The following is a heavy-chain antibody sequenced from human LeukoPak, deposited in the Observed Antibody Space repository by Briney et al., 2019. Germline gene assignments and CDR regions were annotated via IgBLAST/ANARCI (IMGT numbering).Heavy chain of an antibody. D-gene: IGHD1-26*01. J-gene: IGHJ4*02. Sequence: SETLSLTXSVSGDSISPFYWSWIRQPPGKGLDWIGYIYYKGNTNYNTSLESRVTISVDTSKNHFSLKLTSVTAADTAVYYCARVVGDGYIDYWGQGILVTVSS. V-gene: IGHV4-59*01. CDR1: GDSISPFY. CDR2: IYYKGNT. CDR3: ARVVGDGYIDY.